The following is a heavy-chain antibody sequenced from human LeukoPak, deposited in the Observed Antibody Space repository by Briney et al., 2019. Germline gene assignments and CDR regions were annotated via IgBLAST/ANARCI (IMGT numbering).Heavy chain of an antibody. CDR1: GVSISSYY. Sequence: SETLSLTCTVSGVSISSYYWSWIRQPPGKGLEWIGYIYDSGSTNYNPSLKSRVTISVDTSKNQFSLNVSSMTAADTGVYFCARLLWFGEGFFLSYWGQGTLVAVSS. V-gene: IGHV4-59*01. CDR3: ARLLWFGEGFFLSY. CDR2: IYDSGST. J-gene: IGHJ4*02. D-gene: IGHD3-10*01.